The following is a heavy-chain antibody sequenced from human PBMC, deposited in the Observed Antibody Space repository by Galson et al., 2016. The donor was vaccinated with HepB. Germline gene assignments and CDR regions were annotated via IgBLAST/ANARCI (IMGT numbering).Heavy chain of an antibody. D-gene: IGHD3-3*01. CDR2: IWYDGITK. V-gene: IGHV3-33*01. Sequence: SLRLSCAASGFTFSNYGIHWVRQAPGQGLEWVAVIWYDGITKYYSDSVKGRSTVSRDNSKTTVYLQMNSLRAEDTVVYYSARGSSFYHYWIPSRPYWFDPWGQGTLVTVSS. CDR1: GFTFSNYG. CDR3: ARGSSFYHYWIPSRPYWFDP. J-gene: IGHJ5*02.